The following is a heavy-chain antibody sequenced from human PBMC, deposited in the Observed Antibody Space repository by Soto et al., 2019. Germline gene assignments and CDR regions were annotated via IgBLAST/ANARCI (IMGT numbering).Heavy chain of an antibody. D-gene: IGHD2-15*01. Sequence: QVQLVQSGAEVKKPGASVKVSCKASGYTFTSYDINWVRQATGQGLEWMGWMNPNSGNTGYAQKFQGRVTMTRNTSISTDYMELSSLRSEDTAVYYCARTYCSGGSCYFNWFDPWGQGTLVTVSS. CDR3: ARTYCSGGSCYFNWFDP. CDR2: MNPNSGNT. CDR1: GYTFTSYD. V-gene: IGHV1-8*01. J-gene: IGHJ5*02.